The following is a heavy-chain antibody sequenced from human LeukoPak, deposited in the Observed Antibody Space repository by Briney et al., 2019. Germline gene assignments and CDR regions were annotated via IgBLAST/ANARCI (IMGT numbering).Heavy chain of an antibody. CDR1: GYTFTDYY. Sequence: ASVKISCKASGYTFTDYYMHWVQQAPGKGLEWMGRVDPEDGETIYAEKFQSRVTITADTSTDTAYMELSSLRSEDTAVYYCATGVLPSGSYPVDYYYYMDVWGKGTTVTVSS. V-gene: IGHV1-69-2*01. CDR2: VDPEDGET. CDR3: ATGVLPSGSYPVDYYYYMDV. J-gene: IGHJ6*03. D-gene: IGHD1-26*01.